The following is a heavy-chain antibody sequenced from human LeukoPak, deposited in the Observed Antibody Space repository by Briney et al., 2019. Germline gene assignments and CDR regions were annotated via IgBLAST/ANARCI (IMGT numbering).Heavy chain of an antibody. J-gene: IGHJ4*02. Sequence: PSETLSLTCTVSGGSISSSSYYWGWIRQPPGKGLEWIGEINHSGSTNYNPSLKSRVTISVDTSKNQFSLKLSSVTAADTAVYYCARRMSRLLWFGESNTGPYFDYWGQGTLVAVSS. CDR3: ARRMSRLLWFGESNTGPYFDY. D-gene: IGHD3-10*01. CDR1: GGSISSSSYY. CDR2: INHSGST. V-gene: IGHV4-39*07.